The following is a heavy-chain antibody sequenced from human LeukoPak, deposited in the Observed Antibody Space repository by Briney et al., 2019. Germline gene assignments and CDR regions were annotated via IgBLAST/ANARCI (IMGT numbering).Heavy chain of an antibody. CDR2: INHSGST. J-gene: IGHJ4*02. V-gene: IGHV4-34*01. D-gene: IGHD6-13*01. CDR3: AXGRXRIAAAGLPDY. CDR1: GGSFSGYY. Sequence: TSETLSLTCAVYGGSFSGYYWSWIRQPPGKGLEWVGEINHSGSTNYNPSLKSRVTISVDTSKNQFSLKLSSVTAADTAVYYCAXGRXRIAAAGLPDYWGQGTLVTVSS.